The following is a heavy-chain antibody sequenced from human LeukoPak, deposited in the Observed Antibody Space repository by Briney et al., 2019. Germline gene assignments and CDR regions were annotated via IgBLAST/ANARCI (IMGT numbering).Heavy chain of an antibody. D-gene: IGHD1-14*01. Sequence: PGGSLRLSCVASGFTFSIYGMHWVRQAPGKGLEWVSLIYSGGAIRYADSVKGRFTISRDSSKNTLFLQMNDLTVEDTARYYCARRPGNWGQGILVTVSS. CDR2: IYSGGAI. CDR3: ARRPGN. J-gene: IGHJ4*02. CDR1: GFTFSIYG. V-gene: IGHV3-53*01.